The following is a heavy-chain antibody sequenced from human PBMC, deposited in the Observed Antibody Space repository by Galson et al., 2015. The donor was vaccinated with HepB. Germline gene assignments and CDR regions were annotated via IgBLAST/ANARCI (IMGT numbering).Heavy chain of an antibody. CDR2: ISHDGRNK. CDR3: ARANGYFLVDFDY. CDR1: GLIFDRES. D-gene: IGHD5-18*01. V-gene: IGHV3-30*04. Sequence: SLRLCCAVSGLIFDRESMHWVRQAPGKGLEWVAAISHDGRNKFYSASVKGRFTVARDNSKNTLYLQMNTLRGDDTALYYCARANGYFLVDFDYWGQEARVTVSS. J-gene: IGHJ4*02.